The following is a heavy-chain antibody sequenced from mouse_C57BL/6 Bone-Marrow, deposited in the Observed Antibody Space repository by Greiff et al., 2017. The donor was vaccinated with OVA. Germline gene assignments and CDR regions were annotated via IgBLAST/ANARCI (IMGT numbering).Heavy chain of an antibody. J-gene: IGHJ4*01. CDR2: IYPGSGST. CDR1: GYTFTSYW. Sequence: QVQLQQPGAELVKPGASVKMSCKASGYTFTSYWITWVKQRPGQGLEWIGDIYPGSGSTNYNEKFKSKATLTVDTSSSTAYMQLSSLTSEDSAVYYCARRDGYYRALMDHWGQGTSVTVSS. D-gene: IGHD2-3*01. CDR3: ARRDGYYRALMDH. V-gene: IGHV1-55*01.